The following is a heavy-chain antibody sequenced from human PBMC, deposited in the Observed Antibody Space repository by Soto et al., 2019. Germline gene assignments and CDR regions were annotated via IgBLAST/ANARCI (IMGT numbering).Heavy chain of an antibody. V-gene: IGHV3-33*01. Sequence: GGSLRLSCAASGFTFSSYGMHWVRQAPGKGLEWVAVIWYDGSNKYYADSVKGRFTISRDNSKNTLYLQMNSLRAEDTAVYYCARGYYQMEFDYWGQGTLVTVSS. CDR1: GFTFSSYG. J-gene: IGHJ4*02. CDR3: ARGYYQMEFDY. CDR2: IWYDGSNK. D-gene: IGHD2-21*01.